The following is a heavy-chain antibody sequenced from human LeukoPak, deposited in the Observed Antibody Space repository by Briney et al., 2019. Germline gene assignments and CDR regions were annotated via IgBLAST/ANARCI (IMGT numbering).Heavy chain of an antibody. V-gene: IGHV1-69*04. J-gene: IGHJ4*02. CDR3: ARDKPRGYYFDY. CDR1: GYTFTSYG. CDR2: IIPILGIA. Sequence: GASVKVSCKASGYTFTSYGISWVRQAPGQGLEWMGRIIPILGIANYAQKFQGRVTITADKSTSTAYMELSSLRSEDTAVYYCARDKPRGYYFDYWGQGTLVTVSS.